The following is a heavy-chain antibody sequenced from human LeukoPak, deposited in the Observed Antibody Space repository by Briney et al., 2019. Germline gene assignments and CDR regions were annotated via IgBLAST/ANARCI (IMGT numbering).Heavy chain of an antibody. CDR3: AKRMHCSSSICYAFDI. CDR2: INTDGSYS. J-gene: IGHJ3*02. Sequence: PGGSLRLSCAASGFTFSYFWMHWFRQTPGKGLVWVSCINTDGSYSTYADSVKGRFTISRDNVRNTLYLQMNSLRAEDSAVYYCAKRMHCSSSICYAFDIWGQGTMVTVSS. CDR1: GFTFSYFW. D-gene: IGHD2-15*01. V-gene: IGHV3-74*01.